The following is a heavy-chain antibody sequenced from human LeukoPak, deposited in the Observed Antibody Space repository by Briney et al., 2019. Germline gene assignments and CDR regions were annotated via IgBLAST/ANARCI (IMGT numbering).Heavy chain of an antibody. D-gene: IGHD1-26*01. J-gene: IGHJ4*02. Sequence: GGSLRLSCAASGFTFSSYAMHWVRQAPGKGLEWVAVISYDGSNKYYADSVKGRFTISRDNSKNTLYLQMNSLRAEDTAVCYCAREPLVGATSHLFDYWGQGTLVTVSS. CDR1: GFTFSSYA. CDR2: ISYDGSNK. V-gene: IGHV3-30-3*01. CDR3: AREPLVGATSHLFDY.